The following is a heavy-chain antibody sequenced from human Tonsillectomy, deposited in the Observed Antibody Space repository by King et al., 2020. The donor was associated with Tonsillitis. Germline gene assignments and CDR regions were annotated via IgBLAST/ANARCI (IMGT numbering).Heavy chain of an antibody. J-gene: IGHJ6*02. V-gene: IGHV1-69*01. CDR1: GGTFSSYA. Sequence: QVQLVESGAEVKKPGSSVKVSCKASGGTFSSYAISWVRLAPGQGLEWMGVIIPMFGTSDYAQKFQGRVTISADESASTAYMELSSLRSEETALYYCARIGEGGPTSYYGMDVWGQGTTVTVSS. CDR2: IIPMFGTS. D-gene: IGHD3-16*01. CDR3: ARIGEGGPTSYYGMDV.